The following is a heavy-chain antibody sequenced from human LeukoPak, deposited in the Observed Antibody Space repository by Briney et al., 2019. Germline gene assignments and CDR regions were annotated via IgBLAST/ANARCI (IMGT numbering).Heavy chain of an antibody. J-gene: IGHJ4*02. Sequence: GGPLKLSCAASGFTFSGSAMHWVRQASGKGLEWVGRIRSKANSYATAYAASVKGRFTISRDDSKNTAYLQMNSLKTEDTAVYYCTFYGDSGDYWGQGTLVTVSS. CDR2: IRSKANSYAT. CDR3: TFYGDSGDY. CDR1: GFTFSGSA. D-gene: IGHD4-17*01. V-gene: IGHV3-73*01.